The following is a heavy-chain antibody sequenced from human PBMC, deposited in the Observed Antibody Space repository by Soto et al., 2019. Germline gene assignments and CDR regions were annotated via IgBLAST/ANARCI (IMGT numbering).Heavy chain of an antibody. J-gene: IGHJ6*02. D-gene: IGHD6-19*01. CDR3: ARDRGGWYYYYYYYGMDV. Sequence: PGGSLRLSCAASGFTFSSYSMNWVRQAPGKGLEWVSSISSSSSYIYYADSVKGRFTISRDNAKNSLYLQMNSLRAEDTAVYYCARDRGGWYYYYYYYGMDVWGQGTTVTVSS. CDR2: ISSSSSYI. CDR1: GFTFSSYS. V-gene: IGHV3-21*01.